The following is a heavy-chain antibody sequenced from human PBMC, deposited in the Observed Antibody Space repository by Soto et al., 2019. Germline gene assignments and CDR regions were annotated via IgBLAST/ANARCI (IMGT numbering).Heavy chain of an antibody. CDR1: GFTFSSYG. CDR2: ISYDGSNK. V-gene: IGHV3-30*18. Sequence: GGSLRLSCAASGFTFSSYGMHWVRQAPGKGLEWVAVISYDGSNKYYADSVKGRFTISRDNSKNTLYLQMHSLRAEDTAVYYCAKDTNPWSGYYHNWFDPWGQGPLVTVSS. CDR3: AKDTNPWSGYYHNWFDP. J-gene: IGHJ5*02. D-gene: IGHD3-3*01.